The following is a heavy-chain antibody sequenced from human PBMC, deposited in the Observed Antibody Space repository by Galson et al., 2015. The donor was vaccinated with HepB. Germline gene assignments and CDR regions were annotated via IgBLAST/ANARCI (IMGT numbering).Heavy chain of an antibody. CDR1: EFTFSSYW. Sequence: SLRLSCAGSEFTFSSYWMHWVRQAPGKGLEWVANINPDGSEKSYVASLRGRFTVSRDNDKNALYLQMDSLRAEDTAVYYCARRISLVRGIITKPDYYYGMDVWGQGTTVTVAS. D-gene: IGHD3-10*01. CDR3: ARRISLVRGIITKPDYYYGMDV. CDR2: INPDGSEK. J-gene: IGHJ6*02. V-gene: IGHV3-7*03.